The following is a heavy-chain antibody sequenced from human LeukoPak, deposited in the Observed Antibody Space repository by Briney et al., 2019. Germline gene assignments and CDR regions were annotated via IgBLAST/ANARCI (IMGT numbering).Heavy chain of an antibody. J-gene: IGHJ4*02. CDR1: GGSISSYY. CDR2: IYNTGTT. V-gene: IGHV4-4*07. Sequence: PSETLSLTCTVSGGSISSYYWSWIRQPAGKGLEWIGRIYNTGTTNYNPSLKSRVTMSVDTSKNQFSLKLSFVTAADTAIYYCARLRVPYSSTWGTRKPKSTAYFDYWGQGTLVTVSP. CDR3: ARLRVPYSSTWGTRKPKSTAYFDY. D-gene: IGHD6-13*01.